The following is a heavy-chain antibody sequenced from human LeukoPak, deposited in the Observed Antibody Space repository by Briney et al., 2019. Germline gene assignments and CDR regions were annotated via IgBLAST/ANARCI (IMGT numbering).Heavy chain of an antibody. V-gene: IGHV5-10-1*01. CDR3: ARLPYSSGSYDF. D-gene: IGHD6-19*01. CDR1: GYSFTSYW. CDR2: IDPSDSYI. J-gene: IGHJ4*02. Sequence: GESLKISCKGSGYSFTSYWITWVRQMPGKGLEWMGRIDPSDSYINYSPSFQGHATISTDKSISTAYLQWSSLKASDTAMYYCARLPYSSGSYDFWGQGTLVTVSS.